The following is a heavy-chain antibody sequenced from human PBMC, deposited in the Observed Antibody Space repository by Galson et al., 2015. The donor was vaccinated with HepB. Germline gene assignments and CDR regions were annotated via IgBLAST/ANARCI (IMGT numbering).Heavy chain of an antibody. CDR1: TFIFSTYS. CDR2: ISSSSTTI. J-gene: IGHJ4*02. V-gene: IGHV3-48*04. Sequence: SLRLSCAASTFIFSTYSMSWVRQAPGKGLEWVSYISSSSTTIYYADSVKGRFTISRDNAKNSLYLQMNSLRAEDTAVYYCGFLRGNDLKPLDYWGQGTLVTVSS. CDR3: GFLRGNDLKPLDY. D-gene: IGHD4-23*01.